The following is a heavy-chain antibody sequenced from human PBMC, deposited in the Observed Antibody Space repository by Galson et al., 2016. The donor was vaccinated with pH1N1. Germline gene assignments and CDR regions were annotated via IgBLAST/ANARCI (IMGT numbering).Heavy chain of an antibody. CDR2: IDPSDGGT. CDR3: TRELGRLRDY. D-gene: IGHD1-1*01. CDR1: GYTFTRYY. V-gene: IGHV1-46*03. J-gene: IGHJ4*02. Sequence: SVKVSCKASGYTFTRYYFHWVRQAPGQGLEWMGVIDPSDGGTTYAQKFQARVTMTRDTSTSTVYVEVYSLKSEDTAVYYCTRELGRLRDYWGQGTLVTVSS.